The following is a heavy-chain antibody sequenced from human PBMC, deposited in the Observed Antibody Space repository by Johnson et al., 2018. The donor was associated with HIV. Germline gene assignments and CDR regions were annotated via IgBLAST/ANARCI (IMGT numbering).Heavy chain of an antibody. CDR3: ARFPSQTWTYGAKVDAFDI. J-gene: IGHJ3*02. V-gene: IGHV3-30*03. CDR2: ISHDGSNK. Sequence: QVQLVESGGGVVQPGRSLRLSCAASGFTFSSMHWDRQAPGKGLEWVAVISHDGSNKYYADSVKGRFTIPRDNSKNTLYLQMNSLRAEDTAMYYCARFPSQTWTYGAKVDAFDIWGQGTMVTVSS. D-gene: IGHD4-17*01. CDR1: GFTFSS.